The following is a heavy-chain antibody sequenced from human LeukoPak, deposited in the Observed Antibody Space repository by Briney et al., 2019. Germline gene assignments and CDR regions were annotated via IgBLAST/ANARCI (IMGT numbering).Heavy chain of an antibody. CDR1: GFTFSDYY. CDR3: ARVREPAYSSGYYSLNCYYYYMDV. D-gene: IGHD3-22*01. V-gene: IGHV3-11*01. J-gene: IGHJ6*03. CDR2: ISSSGSTI. Sequence: GGSLRLSCAASGFTFSDYYMSWIRQAPGKGLEWVSYISSSGSTIYYADSVKGRFTISRDNAKNSLYLQMNSLRAEDTAVYYCARVREPAYSSGYYSLNCYYYYMDVWGKGTTVTVSS.